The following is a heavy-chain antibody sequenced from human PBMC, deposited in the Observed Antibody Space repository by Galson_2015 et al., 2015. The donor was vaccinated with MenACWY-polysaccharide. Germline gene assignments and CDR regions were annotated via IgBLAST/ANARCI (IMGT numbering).Heavy chain of an antibody. CDR1: GFTISNFA. J-gene: IGHJ4*02. CDR2: ISDGGDRT. Sequence: SLRLSCAASGFTISNFAMSWVRQAPGKGLEWVSDISDGGDRTYYTDSVKGRFTISRDNSKNTVYLQMNSLRAEDTAIYYCARGLNGNDRPLGVGSWGQGSLVTVSS. CDR3: ARGLNGNDRPLGVGS. D-gene: IGHD1-1*01. V-gene: IGHV3-23*01.